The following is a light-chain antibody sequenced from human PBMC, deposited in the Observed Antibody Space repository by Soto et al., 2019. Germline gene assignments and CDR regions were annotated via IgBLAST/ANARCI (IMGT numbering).Light chain of an antibody. V-gene: IGKV1-5*01. CDR1: QSINNL. J-gene: IGKJ5*01. CDR3: QQYNDYIT. CDR2: AAS. Sequence: DVQMTQSPSTLSASVGDRVTITCRASQSINNLLAWYQQKPGKAPKLLIYAASTLENGVPTRFSGTGSETEFTLTVSSLQPDDSATYYCQQYNDYITFGQGTRLEI.